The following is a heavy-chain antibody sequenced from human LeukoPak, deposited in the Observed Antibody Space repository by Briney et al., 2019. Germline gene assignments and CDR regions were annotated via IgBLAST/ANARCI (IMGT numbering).Heavy chain of an antibody. V-gene: IGHV5-51*01. CDR2: IYPADSET. CDR3: ARPRQWHRNDAFDI. Sequence: GESLKISCKVSGYSFTNYWIGWVRQMPGKGLEWVGIIYPADSETRYSPSFQGQVTISADQSISTAHLQWSSLKASDTAMYYCARPRQWHRNDAFDIWGQGTMVTVSS. J-gene: IGHJ3*02. D-gene: IGHD6-19*01. CDR1: GYSFTNYW.